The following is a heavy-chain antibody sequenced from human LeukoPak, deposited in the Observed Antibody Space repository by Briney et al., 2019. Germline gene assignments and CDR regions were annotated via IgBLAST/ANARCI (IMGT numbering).Heavy chain of an antibody. J-gene: IGHJ4*02. CDR1: EFTYG. V-gene: IGHV3-23*01. CDR3: AKDLYGDYDFDC. Sequence: QAGGSLRLSCAASEFTYGMNWVRQAPGKGLEWVSVISGSGGNTYYADSVKGRFTISRDNSKNTLYLQLNSLRAEDTAVYYCAKDLYGDYDFDCWGQGTLVTVSS. D-gene: IGHD4-17*01. CDR2: ISGSGGNT.